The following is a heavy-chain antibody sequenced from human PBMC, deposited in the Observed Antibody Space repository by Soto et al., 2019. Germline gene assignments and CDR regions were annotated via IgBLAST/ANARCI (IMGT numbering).Heavy chain of an antibody. CDR3: ARGSSVYDSSGYAFDY. D-gene: IGHD3-22*01. V-gene: IGHV3-7*01. J-gene: IGHJ4*02. CDR1: GFTFNSYW. Sequence: ESGGGLVQPGGSLRLSCAASGFTFNSYWMSWVRQAPGKGLEWVANIKQDGSHKFYVDSVKGRFTMSRDNAKKSLYLQMSSLRAEDTAVYYCARGSSVYDSSGYAFDYWGQGSLVTVSS. CDR2: IKQDGSHK.